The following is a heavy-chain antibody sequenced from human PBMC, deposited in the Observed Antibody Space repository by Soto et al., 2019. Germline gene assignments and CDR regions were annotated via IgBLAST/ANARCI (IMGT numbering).Heavy chain of an antibody. CDR3: ARGARGPAAIWFDP. CDR2: INHSGST. V-gene: IGHV4-34*01. Sequence: SETLSLTCAVSGGSFSGYYWSWIRQPPGKGLEWIGEINHSGSTNYNPSLKSRVTISVDTSKNQFSLKLSSVTAADTAVYYCARGARGPAAIWFDPWGQGTLVTVSS. CDR1: GGSFSGYY. J-gene: IGHJ5*02. D-gene: IGHD2-2*01.